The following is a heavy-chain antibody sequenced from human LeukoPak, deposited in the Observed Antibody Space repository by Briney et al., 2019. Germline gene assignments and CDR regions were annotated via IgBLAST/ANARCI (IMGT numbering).Heavy chain of an antibody. Sequence: GGSLRLSCAASGFTFSSYAMSWVRQAPGKGLEWVSAISGSGGITYYADSVKGRFTISRDNSKNTLYLQMNSLRAEDTAVYYCAKEADRSDYDFWSGPSPTRYMDVWGKGTTVTVSS. V-gene: IGHV3-23*01. D-gene: IGHD3-3*01. CDR3: AKEADRSDYDFWSGPSPTRYMDV. CDR2: ISGSGGIT. J-gene: IGHJ6*03. CDR1: GFTFSSYA.